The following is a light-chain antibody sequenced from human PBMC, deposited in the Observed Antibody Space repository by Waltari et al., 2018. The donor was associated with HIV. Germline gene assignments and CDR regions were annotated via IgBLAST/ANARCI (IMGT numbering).Light chain of an antibody. CDR3: ATWDHELDSWV. CDR2: NSN. CDR1: SSNIRSAA. J-gene: IGLJ3*02. V-gene: IGLV1-44*01. Sequence: QSVLTQPPSAPGTPGQRIILSCSGSSSNIRSAAVYWYQQFPGTAPKLLIFNSNQRPSGVPDRFSASKSGTSASLAISGLQSDDEADYYCATWDHELDSWVFGGGTKLTVL.